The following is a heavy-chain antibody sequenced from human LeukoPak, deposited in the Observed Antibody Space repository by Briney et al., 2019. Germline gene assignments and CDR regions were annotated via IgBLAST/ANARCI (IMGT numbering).Heavy chain of an antibody. V-gene: IGHV3-20*04. D-gene: IGHD1-1*01. CDR1: GFTFDDYD. J-gene: IGHJ4*02. CDR3: AKVEGASKASVY. Sequence: GGSLRLSCAASGFTFDDYDMSWVRQAPGKGLEWVSGINWNGGSTAYADSVKGRFTISRDNSKNTLYLQMYSLRAEDTAVYYCAKVEGASKASVYWGQGALVTVSS. CDR2: INWNGGST.